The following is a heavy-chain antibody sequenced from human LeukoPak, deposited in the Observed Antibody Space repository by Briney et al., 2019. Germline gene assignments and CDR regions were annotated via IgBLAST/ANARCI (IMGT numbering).Heavy chain of an antibody. CDR2: IYTSGST. V-gene: IGHV4-61*02. J-gene: IGHJ4*02. D-gene: IGHD4-23*01. CDR3: ARVTFYGGNQEIDY. Sequence: SETLSLTCTVSGGSITSGSYFWNWIRQPAGKGLEWIGRIYTSGSTNYNPSLKSRVTISVDTSKNQFSLRLSSVTAADTAVYYCARVTFYGGNQEIDYWGQGTLVTVSS. CDR1: GGSITSGSYF.